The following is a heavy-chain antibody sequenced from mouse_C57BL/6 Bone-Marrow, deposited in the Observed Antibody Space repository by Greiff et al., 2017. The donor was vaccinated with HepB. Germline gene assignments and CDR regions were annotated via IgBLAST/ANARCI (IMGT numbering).Heavy chain of an antibody. V-gene: IGHV1-15*01. CDR1: GYTFTDYE. CDR2: IDPETGGT. D-gene: IGHD3-3*01. CDR3: TTLGGYYCDY. J-gene: IGHJ2*01. Sequence: VKLMESGAELVRPGASVTLSCKASGYTFTDYEMHWVKQTPVHGLEWIGAIDPETGGTAYNQKFKGKAILTADKSSSTAYMELRSLTSEDSAVYYCTTLGGYYCDYWGQGTTLTVSS.